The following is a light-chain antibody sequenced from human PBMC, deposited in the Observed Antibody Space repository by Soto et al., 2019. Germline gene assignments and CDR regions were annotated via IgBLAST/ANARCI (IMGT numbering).Light chain of an antibody. CDR3: QQRANCPLT. Sequence: EIVLTQSPATLSLSPGERATVSCRASESIRTYIAWYQQKPGQAPRLLIFDASNRVTGIPARFSGSGSGTDFTLTISSLQPEDFAVYYCQQRANCPLTFGGGTKVQIK. V-gene: IGKV3-11*01. J-gene: IGKJ4*01. CDR2: DAS. CDR1: ESIRTY.